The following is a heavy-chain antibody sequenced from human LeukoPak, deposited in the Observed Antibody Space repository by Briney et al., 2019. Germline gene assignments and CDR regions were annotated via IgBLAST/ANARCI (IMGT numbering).Heavy chain of an antibody. CDR1: GYTLTALS. D-gene: IGHD4-11*01. V-gene: IGHV1-24*01. Sequence: ASVKVSCKVSGYTLTALSMHWVRQAPGKGLEWMGGLDPEDGETIYAQKFQGRVTMTEDTSTDTAYMELSSLRSEDTAVYYCATVDYPKYYFDYWGQGTLVTVSS. J-gene: IGHJ4*02. CDR2: LDPEDGET. CDR3: ATVDYPKYYFDY.